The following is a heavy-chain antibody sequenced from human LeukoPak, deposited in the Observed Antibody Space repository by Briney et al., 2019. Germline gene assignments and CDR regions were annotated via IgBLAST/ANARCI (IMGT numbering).Heavy chain of an antibody. J-gene: IGHJ2*01. D-gene: IGHD6-13*01. V-gene: IGHV4-59*01. CDR1: GGSISSYY. CDR3: ARDKGLAAAGHWYFDL. CDR2: IYYSGST. Sequence: SQTLSLTCTVSGGSISSYYWSWIRQPPGKGLEWIGYIYYSGSTNYNPSLKSRVTISVDTSKNQFSLKLSSVTAADTAVYYCARDKGLAAAGHWYFDLWGRGTLVTVSS.